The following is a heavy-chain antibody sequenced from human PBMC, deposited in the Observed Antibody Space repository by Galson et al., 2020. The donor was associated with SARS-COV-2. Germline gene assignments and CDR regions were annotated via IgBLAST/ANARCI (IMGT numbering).Heavy chain of an antibody. D-gene: IGHD2-2*01. Sequence: GGSLRLSCAASGFTFSNAWMSWVRQAPGKGLEWVGRIKSKTDGGTTDYAAPVKGRFTISRDDSKNTLYLQMNSLKTEDTAVYYCTTDCSTSLYYYYYYMDVWGKGTTVTVSS. CDR3: TTDCSTSLYYYYYYMDV. J-gene: IGHJ6*03. CDR1: GFTFSNAW. CDR2: IKSKTDGGTT. V-gene: IGHV3-15*01.